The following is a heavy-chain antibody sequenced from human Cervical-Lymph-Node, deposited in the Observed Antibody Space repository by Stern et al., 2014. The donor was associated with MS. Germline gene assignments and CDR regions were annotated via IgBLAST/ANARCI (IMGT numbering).Heavy chain of an antibody. V-gene: IGHV1-3*01. CDR1: GYTFTSYA. D-gene: IGHD2-21*02. Sequence: QLVQSGAEVKKPGASVKVSCKASGYTFTSYAMHWVRQAPGQRLEWMGWINAGNGNTKYSQKFQGRVTITRDTSASTAYMELSSLRSEDTAVYYCARGRGDSRKNWFDPWGQGTLVTVSS. CDR3: ARGRGDSRKNWFDP. J-gene: IGHJ5*02. CDR2: INAGNGNT.